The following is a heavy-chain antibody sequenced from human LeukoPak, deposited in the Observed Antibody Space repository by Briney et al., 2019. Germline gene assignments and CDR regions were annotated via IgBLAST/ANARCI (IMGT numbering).Heavy chain of an antibody. J-gene: IGHJ6*03. Sequence: GGSLRLSCAASGFTFSSYSMNWVRQAPGKGLEWVSYISSSSSTIYYADSVKGRFTISRDNAKNSLYLQMNSLRAEDTAVYYCARAPEYYDFWSGYHYMDVWGKGTTVTVSS. CDR2: ISSSSSTI. D-gene: IGHD3-3*01. V-gene: IGHV3-48*01. CDR1: GFTFSSYS. CDR3: ARAPEYYDFWSGYHYMDV.